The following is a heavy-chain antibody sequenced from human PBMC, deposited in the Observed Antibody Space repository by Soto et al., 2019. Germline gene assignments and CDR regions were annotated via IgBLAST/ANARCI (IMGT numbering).Heavy chain of an antibody. CDR3: ARDLAYCGGDCYSGGDYYYGMDV. D-gene: IGHD2-21*02. CDR1: GGTFSSYA. V-gene: IGHV1-69*06. CDR2: IIPIFGTA. Sequence: GASVKVSCKASGGTFSSYAISWVRQAPGQGLEWMGGIIPIFGTANYAQKLQGRVTITADKSTSTAYMELSSLRSEDTAVYYCARDLAYCGGDCYSGGDYYYGMDVWGQGTTVTVSS. J-gene: IGHJ6*02.